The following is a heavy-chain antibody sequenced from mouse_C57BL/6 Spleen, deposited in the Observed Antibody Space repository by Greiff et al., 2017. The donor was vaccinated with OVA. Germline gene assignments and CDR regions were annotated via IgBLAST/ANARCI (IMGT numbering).Heavy chain of an antibody. J-gene: IGHJ2*01. CDR2: INPSTGGT. V-gene: IGHV1-42*01. CDR3: ARKGDDYGYFDY. CDR1: GYSFTGYY. D-gene: IGHD2-4*01. Sequence: VHVKQSGPELVKPGASVKISCKASGYSFTGYYMNWVKQSPEKSLEWIGEINPSTGGTTYNQKFKATATLTVDKSSSTAYMQLKSLTSEDSAVYYCARKGDDYGYFDYWGQGTTLTVSS.